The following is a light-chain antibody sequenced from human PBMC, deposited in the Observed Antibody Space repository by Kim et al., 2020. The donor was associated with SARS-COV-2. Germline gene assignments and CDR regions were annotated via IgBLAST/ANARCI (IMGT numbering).Light chain of an antibody. Sequence: SPGERATLSGRASQRVSNNNLAWYQQKPGQAPRLLIYGASRRAIGIPDRFSGSGSGTDFTLTISRLEPEDFAVYYCHPYDGIPETFGQGTKVDIK. CDR2: GAS. CDR3: HPYDGIPET. V-gene: IGKV3-20*01. J-gene: IGKJ1*01. CDR1: QRVSNNN.